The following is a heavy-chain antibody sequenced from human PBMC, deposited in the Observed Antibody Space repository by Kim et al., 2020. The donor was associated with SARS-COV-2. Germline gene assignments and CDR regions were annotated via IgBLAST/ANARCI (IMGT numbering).Heavy chain of an antibody. Sequence: GGSLRLSCAASGFTFSSYGMHWVRQAPGKGLEWVAVIWYDGSNKYYADSVKGRFTISRDNSKNTLYLQMNSLRAEDTAVYYCARDKGSGLDWYFDLWGRGTLVTVSS. D-gene: IGHD1-26*01. CDR3: ARDKGSGLDWYFDL. J-gene: IGHJ2*01. CDR1: GFTFSSYG. V-gene: IGHV3-33*01. CDR2: IWYDGSNK.